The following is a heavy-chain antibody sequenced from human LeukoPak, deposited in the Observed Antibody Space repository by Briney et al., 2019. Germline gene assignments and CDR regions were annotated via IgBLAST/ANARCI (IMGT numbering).Heavy chain of an antibody. CDR3: AKGDYGSGSPTGGDYYYGMDV. D-gene: IGHD3-10*01. CDR1: GFTFSSYG. V-gene: IGHV3-30*18. J-gene: IGHJ6*04. CDR2: ISYDGSNK. Sequence: GGSLRLSCAASGFTFSSYGMHWVRQAPGKGLEWVVVISYDGSNKYYADSVKGRFTISRDNSKNTLYLQMNSLRAEDTAVYYCAKGDYGSGSPTGGDYYYGMDVWGKGTTVTVSS.